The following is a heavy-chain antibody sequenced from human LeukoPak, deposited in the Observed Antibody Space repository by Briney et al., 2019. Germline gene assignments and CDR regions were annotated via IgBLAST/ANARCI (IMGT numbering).Heavy chain of an antibody. CDR3: ATVTDENDC. Sequence: PGGSLRLSCAASGFTFSSYAMSWVRQAPGKGLEWVAAISGSGGTTYYADFVKRRFTTSRDNSKNTLYLKMNSLRAEDTGVYYCATVTDENDCWGEGTLVTVS. D-gene: IGHD4-17*01. J-gene: IGHJ4*02. CDR1: GFTFSSYA. V-gene: IGHV3-23*01. CDR2: ISGSGGTT.